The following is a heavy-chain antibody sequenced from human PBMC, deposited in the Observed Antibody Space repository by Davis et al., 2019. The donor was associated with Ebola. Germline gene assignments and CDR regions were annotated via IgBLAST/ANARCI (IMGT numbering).Heavy chain of an antibody. V-gene: IGHV4-34*01. J-gene: IGHJ6*02. CDR2: INHSGST. CDR1: GGSFSGYY. D-gene: IGHD3-3*01. Sequence: MPSETLSLTCAVYGGSFSGYYWSWIRQPPGKGLEWIGEINHSGSTNYNPSLKSRVTMSLDTSKNQFSLKVSSVTAADTAVYYCARHSRLLYKTVYYYYYGMDVWGQGTTVTVSS. CDR3: ARHSRLLYKTVYYYYYGMDV.